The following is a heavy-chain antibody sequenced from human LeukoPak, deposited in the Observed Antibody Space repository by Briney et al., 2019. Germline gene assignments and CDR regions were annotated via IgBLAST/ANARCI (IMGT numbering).Heavy chain of an antibody. CDR1: GFTFGSYS. CDR3: ARDRVYCSGGSCQPSGGDYFDY. Sequence: GGSLRLSCAASGFTFGSYSMNWVRQAPGKGLEWVSSISSSSRYIYYADSVKGRFTISRDNAKNSLYLQMNSLRVEDTAVYYCARDRVYCSGGSCQPSGGDYFDYWGQGTQVTVSS. CDR2: ISSSSRYI. V-gene: IGHV3-21*01. J-gene: IGHJ4*02. D-gene: IGHD2-15*01.